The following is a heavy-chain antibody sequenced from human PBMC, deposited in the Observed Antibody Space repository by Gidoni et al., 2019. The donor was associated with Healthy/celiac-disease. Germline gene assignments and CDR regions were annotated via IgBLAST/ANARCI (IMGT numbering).Heavy chain of an antibody. J-gene: IGHJ6*02. Sequence: VQFVLAGRGLERPGSSVRVSFQTSGYTFMTYGIHCGRQAPGQGLEWMGWISDYNGNTNYAQKFQDRIFMTTDASSTTASMELRTLRPDDTAVYYCARGGYGDHEKRYYGMDVWGQGTTVTVSS. CDR2: ISDYNGNT. D-gene: IGHD5-12*01. CDR3: ARGGYGDHEKRYYGMDV. V-gene: IGHV1-18*04. CDR1: GYTFMTYG.